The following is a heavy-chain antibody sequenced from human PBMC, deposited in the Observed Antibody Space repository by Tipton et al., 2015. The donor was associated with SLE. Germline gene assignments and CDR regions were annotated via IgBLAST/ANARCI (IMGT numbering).Heavy chain of an antibody. J-gene: IGHJ5*01. CDR1: GGSISSYY. V-gene: IGHV4-4*07. CDR3: ARGRGSMGLDS. Sequence: LRLSCTVSGGSISSYYWSWIRQPAGKRLEWLGHIFSSGHTTYSPSLKSRVIISEDVSKNQFSLTLSSVTAADTAVYYCARGRGSMGLDSWGLGTLVTVSS. CDR2: IFSSGHT. D-gene: IGHD2/OR15-2a*01.